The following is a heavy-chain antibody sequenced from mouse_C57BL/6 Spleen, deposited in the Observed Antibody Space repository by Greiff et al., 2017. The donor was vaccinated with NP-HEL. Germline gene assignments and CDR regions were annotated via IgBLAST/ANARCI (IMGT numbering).Heavy chain of an antibody. V-gene: IGHV1-55*01. CDR3: ATTDYYGSSFAY. CDR1: GYTFTSYW. Sequence: QVHVKQPGAELVKPGASVKMSCKASGYTFTSYWITWVKQRPGQGLEWIGDIYPGSGSTNYNEKFKSKATLTVDTSSSTAYMQLSSLTSEDSAVYYCATTDYYGSSFAYWGQGTLVTVSA. D-gene: IGHD1-1*01. CDR2: IYPGSGST. J-gene: IGHJ3*01.